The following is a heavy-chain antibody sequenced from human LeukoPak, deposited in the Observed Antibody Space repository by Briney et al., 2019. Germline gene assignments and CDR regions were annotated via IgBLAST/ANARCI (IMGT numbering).Heavy chain of an antibody. CDR2: INHSGST. Sequence: SETLSLTCAVYGGSFSGYYWSWIRQPPGKGLEWIGEINHSGSTNYNPSPKSRVTISVDTSKNQFSLKLSSVTAADTAVYYCARVDQLLSDWFDPWGQGTLVTVSS. D-gene: IGHD2-2*01. V-gene: IGHV4-34*01. J-gene: IGHJ5*02. CDR3: ARVDQLLSDWFDP. CDR1: GGSFSGYY.